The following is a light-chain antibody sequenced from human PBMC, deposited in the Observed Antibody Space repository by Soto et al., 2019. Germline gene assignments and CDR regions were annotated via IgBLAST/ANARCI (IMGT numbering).Light chain of an antibody. J-gene: IGKJ1*01. CDR1: QSVLYSSNNKNY. Sequence: DIVMTQSPDSLAVSLGERATINCKSSQSVLYSSNNKNYLAWYQQKPGQPPQLLIYWASTRESGVPDRFSGSGSGTDFTLTISSLQAEDVAVYYCQQYYSNHCTFGQGTKVDI. CDR2: WAS. V-gene: IGKV4-1*01. CDR3: QQYYSNHCT.